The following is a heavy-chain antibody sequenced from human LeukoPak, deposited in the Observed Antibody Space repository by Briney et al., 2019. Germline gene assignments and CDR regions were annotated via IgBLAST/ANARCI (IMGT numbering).Heavy chain of an antibody. CDR3: ARDLGGDYFDY. J-gene: IGHJ4*02. CDR1: GFTFSSYS. D-gene: IGHD1-26*01. V-gene: IGHV3-21*01. CDR2: ISSSSSYI. Sequence: GGSLRLSCAASGFTFSSYSMNWVRQAPGKGLEGASSISSSSSYIYYADSVKGRFTIPRDNAKNSLYLQMNSLRAEGTAVYYCARDLGGDYFDYWGQGTLVTVSS.